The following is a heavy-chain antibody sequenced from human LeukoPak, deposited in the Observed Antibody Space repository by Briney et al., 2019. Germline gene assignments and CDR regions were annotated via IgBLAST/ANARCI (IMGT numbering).Heavy chain of an antibody. CDR1: GGSISSYY. J-gene: IGHJ5*02. D-gene: IGHD3-10*01. V-gene: IGHV4-59*01. CDR3: VRGGGAYYYGSGSYYAPQTNWFDP. CDR2: IYYSGST. Sequence: SETLSLTCTVSGGSISSYYWSWIRQPPGKGLEWIGYIYYSGSTNYNPSLKSRVTISVDTSKNQFSLKLSSVTAADTAVYYCVRGGGAYYYGSGSYYAPQTNWFDPWGQGTLVTVSS.